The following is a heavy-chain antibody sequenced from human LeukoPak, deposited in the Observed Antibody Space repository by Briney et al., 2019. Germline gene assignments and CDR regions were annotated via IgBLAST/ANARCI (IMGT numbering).Heavy chain of an antibody. CDR3: ARPPYGGKGGGDAFDI. V-gene: IGHV5-51*01. D-gene: IGHD4-23*01. CDR1: GYTFSNYW. Sequence: GESLKISCTGSGYTFSNYWIGWVRQKPGKGLEWMGIIFPADSDTRYGPSFQGQVTISADRTINTAYLQWGGLKASDTAMYYCARPPYGGKGGGDAFDIWGRGTMVTVSS. CDR2: IFPADSDT. J-gene: IGHJ3*02.